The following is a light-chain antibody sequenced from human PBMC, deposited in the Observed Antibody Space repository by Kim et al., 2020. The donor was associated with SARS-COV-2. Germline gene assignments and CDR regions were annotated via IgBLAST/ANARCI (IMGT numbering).Light chain of an antibody. V-gene: IGLV2-23*02. J-gene: IGLJ2*01. Sequence: SIPHTGTGTRSDVGGYNSASWYQKPPGKAPQVMIYEVTKRPSGVSNRFFGCKSGNTASLTIFGLQAEDEAYYYCSSYAPGSTSVVFGGGTQLTVL. CDR3: SSYAPGSTSVV. CDR1: RSDVGGYNS. CDR2: EVT.